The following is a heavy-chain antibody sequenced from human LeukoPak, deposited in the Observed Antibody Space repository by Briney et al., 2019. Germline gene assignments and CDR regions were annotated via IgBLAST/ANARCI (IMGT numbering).Heavy chain of an antibody. J-gene: IGHJ4*02. CDR1: GGSISSTTYY. D-gene: IGHD3-16*01. CDR3: VRGSTLRHYQY. Sequence: SETLSLTCTVSGGSISSTTYYWGWIRRPPGKGLEWIGSIYYSGSTYYNPSLKSRVTVSVDTSKDQFSLILSSVTAADTAVYYCVRGSTLRHYQYWGQGTLVTVSS. CDR2: IYYSGST. V-gene: IGHV4-39*01.